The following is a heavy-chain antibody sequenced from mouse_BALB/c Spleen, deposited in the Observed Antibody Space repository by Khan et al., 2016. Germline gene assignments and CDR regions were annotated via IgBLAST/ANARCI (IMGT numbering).Heavy chain of an antibody. CDR1: GYTFTDYA. CDR2: ISTYYGNT. CDR3: AIWNGNSAIDY. Sequence: QVQLQQSGPELVRPGVSVKISCKGSGYTFTDYAMHWVKQSHAKSLEWIGDISTYYGNTNYNQKFKGKATMTVDKSSSTAYMVLAGMTFEDSAIYYCAIWNGNSAIDYWSQGTTLTVSS. J-gene: IGHJ4*01. D-gene: IGHD2-1*01. V-gene: IGHV1S137*01.